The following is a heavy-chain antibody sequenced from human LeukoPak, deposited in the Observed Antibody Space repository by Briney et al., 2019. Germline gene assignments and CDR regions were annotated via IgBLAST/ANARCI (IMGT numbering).Heavy chain of an antibody. D-gene: IGHD6-13*01. J-gene: IGHJ4*02. Sequence: PGGSLRLSCAASGFTFSDYYMSWIRQAPGKGLEWVSYISSSGSTIYYADSVKGRFTISRDNAKSSPYLQMNSLRVEDTAVYYCTRDEAAATNWGQGTLVTVSS. CDR1: GFTFSDYY. CDR3: TRDEAAATN. CDR2: ISSSGSTI. V-gene: IGHV3-11*04.